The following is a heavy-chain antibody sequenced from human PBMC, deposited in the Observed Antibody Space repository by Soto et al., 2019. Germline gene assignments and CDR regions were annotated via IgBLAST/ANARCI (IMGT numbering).Heavy chain of an antibody. D-gene: IGHD3-3*01. J-gene: IGHJ5*02. Sequence: QVQLVQSGAEVKKPGSSVKVSCKTSGGTISNYAISWVRQAPGQGLEWMGGIIPLFGTTNYAQKFQGRVTITADESTRTAYMELSSLRSEDTAVYYCARGGFWSGYYSWFYPWGQGTLVTVSS. CDR3: ARGGFWSGYYSWFYP. V-gene: IGHV1-69*12. CDR1: GGTISNYA. CDR2: IIPLFGTT.